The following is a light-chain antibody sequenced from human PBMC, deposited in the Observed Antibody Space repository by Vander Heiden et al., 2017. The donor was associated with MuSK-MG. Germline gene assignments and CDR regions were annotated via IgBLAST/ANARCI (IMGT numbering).Light chain of an antibody. CDR2: KAS. CDR3: QQENSSPLT. J-gene: IGKJ4*01. Sequence: DIQMTQSPATLSVSVGDRVTITCRASQSVSNYLAWYQQKPGKAPNLLIYKASSLESGVPSRFSGSGSGTEFTLTISSLQPDDFATYYCQQENSSPLTFGGRTKVEIK. V-gene: IGKV1-5*03. CDR1: QSVSNY.